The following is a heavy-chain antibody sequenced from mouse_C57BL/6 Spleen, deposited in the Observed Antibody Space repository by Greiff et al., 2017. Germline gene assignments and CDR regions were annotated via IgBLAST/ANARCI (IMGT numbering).Heavy chain of an antibody. CDR2: IYPSDSET. Sequence: QVQLQQPGAELVRPGSSVKLSCKASGYTFTSYWMDWVKQRPGQGLEWIGNIYPSDSETHYNQKFKDKATLTVDKSSSTAYMQLSSLTSEDSAVYYCARGEYGNYEGLVWVWGQGTLVTVSA. D-gene: IGHD2-10*02. CDR3: ARGEYGNYEGLVWV. V-gene: IGHV1-61*01. J-gene: IGHJ3*01. CDR1: GYTFTSYW.